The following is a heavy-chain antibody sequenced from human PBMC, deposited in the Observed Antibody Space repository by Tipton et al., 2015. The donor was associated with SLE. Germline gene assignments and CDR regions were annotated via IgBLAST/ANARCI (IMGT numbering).Heavy chain of an antibody. D-gene: IGHD3-22*01. CDR2: VYYSRTT. V-gene: IGHV4-59*01. CDR3: ARDSSGGYTRFDP. Sequence: TLSLTCTVSGSSITAYYWTWIRQPPGKGLEWIGYVYYSRTTNYNPSLKSRVTISVDTSKNQFSLKLSSVTAADTAVYYCARDSSGGYTRFDPRRQGTLVVFSS. J-gene: IGHJ5*02. CDR1: GSSITAYY.